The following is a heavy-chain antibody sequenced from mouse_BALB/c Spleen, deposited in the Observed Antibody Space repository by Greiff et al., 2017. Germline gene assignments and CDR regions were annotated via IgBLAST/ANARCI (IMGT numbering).Heavy chain of an antibody. CDR1: GDSITSGY. D-gene: IGHD1-1*01. CDR2: ISYSGST. V-gene: IGHV3-8*02. CDR3: ASSTVVATDAMDY. J-gene: IGHJ4*01. Sequence: EVKVEESGPSLVKPSQTLSLTCSVTGDSITSGYWNWIRKFPGNKLEYMGYISYSGSTYYNPSLKSRISITRDTSKNQYYLQLNSVTTEDTATYYCASSTVVATDAMDYWGQGTSVTVSS.